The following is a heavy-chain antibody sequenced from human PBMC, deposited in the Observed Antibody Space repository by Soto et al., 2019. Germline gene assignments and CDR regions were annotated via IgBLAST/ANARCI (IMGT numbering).Heavy chain of an antibody. J-gene: IGHJ4*02. V-gene: IGHV1-69*13. CDR3: ARVEPEVGATTGPFDS. CDR1: GGTFSSYA. CDR2: IIPIFGTA. Sequence: SVKVSCKASGGTFSSYAISWVRQAPGQGLEWMGGIIPIFGTANYAQKFQGRVTITADESTSTAYMELSSLRSEDTAVYYCARVEPEVGATTGPFDSWGQGTLVTVSS. D-gene: IGHD1-26*01.